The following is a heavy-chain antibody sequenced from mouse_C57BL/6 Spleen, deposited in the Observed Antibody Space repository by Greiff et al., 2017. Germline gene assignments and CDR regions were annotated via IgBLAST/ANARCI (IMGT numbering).Heavy chain of an antibody. Sequence: EVQLVESGGGLVQPGGSLKLSCAASGFTFSDYYMYWVRQTPEKRLEWVAYISNGGGSTYYPDTVKGRFTISRDNAKNTLYLQMSRLKSEDTAMYYCARREGAMDYWGQGTSVTVSS. V-gene: IGHV5-12*01. J-gene: IGHJ4*01. CDR3: ARREGAMDY. CDR2: ISNGGGST. CDR1: GFTFSDYY.